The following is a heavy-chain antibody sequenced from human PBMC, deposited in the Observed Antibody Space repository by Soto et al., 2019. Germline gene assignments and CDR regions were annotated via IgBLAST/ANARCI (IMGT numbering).Heavy chain of an antibody. CDR2: IRSKAYGGTT. V-gene: IGHV3-49*03. J-gene: IGHJ6*03. CDR1: GFTFGDYA. Sequence: PGGSLRLSCTASGFTFGDYAMSWFRQAPGKGLEWVGFIRSKAYGGTTEYAASVKGRFTISRDDSKSIAYLQMNSLKTEDTAVYYCTRATGDFWSGYNYYHYMDVSGKATTVTVSS. D-gene: IGHD3-3*01. CDR3: TRATGDFWSGYNYYHYMDV.